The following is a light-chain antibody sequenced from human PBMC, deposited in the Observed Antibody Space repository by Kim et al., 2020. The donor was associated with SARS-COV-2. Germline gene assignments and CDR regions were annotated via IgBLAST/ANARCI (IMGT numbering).Light chain of an antibody. Sequence: QLVLTQSPSASASLGASVKLTCTLSSGHSNYAIAWHQQQPEKGPRYLMKLNSDGSHTKGDGIPDRFSGSSSGAERYLTISSLQSEDEADYYCQTWGTGIQGYAFGTGTKVTVL. V-gene: IGLV4-69*01. CDR3: QTWGTGIQGYA. J-gene: IGLJ1*01. CDR1: SGHSNYA. CDR2: LNSDGSH.